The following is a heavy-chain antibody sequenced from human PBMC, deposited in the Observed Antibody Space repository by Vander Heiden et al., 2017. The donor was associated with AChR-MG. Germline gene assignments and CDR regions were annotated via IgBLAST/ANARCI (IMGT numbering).Heavy chain of an antibody. CDR3: AKDVGRSGWYEWGH. CDR2: ISGSGGST. J-gene: IGHJ4*02. Sequence: EVQLLESGGGLVQPGGSLRLSCAASGFTFSSYAMSGVRQAPGKGLGWVSAISGSGGSTYYADSVKGRFTISRDNSKNTLYLQMNSLRAEDTAVYYCAKDVGRSGWYEWGHWGQGTLVTVSS. CDR1: GFTFSSYA. V-gene: IGHV3-23*01. D-gene: IGHD6-19*01.